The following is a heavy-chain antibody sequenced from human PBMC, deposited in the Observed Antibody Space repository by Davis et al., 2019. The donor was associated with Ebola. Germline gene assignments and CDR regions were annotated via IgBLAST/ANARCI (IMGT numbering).Heavy chain of an antibody. J-gene: IGHJ4*02. D-gene: IGHD2-15*01. CDR1: GFTFSSYA. V-gene: IGHV3-30-3*01. CDR2: ISYDGSNK. Sequence: GESLKISCAASGFTFSSYAMHWVRQAPGKGLEWVAVISYDGSNKYYADSVKGRFTISRDNSKNTLYLQMNSLRAEDTAVYYCARGDCSGGSCPIDYWGQGTLVTVSS. CDR3: ARGDCSGGSCPIDY.